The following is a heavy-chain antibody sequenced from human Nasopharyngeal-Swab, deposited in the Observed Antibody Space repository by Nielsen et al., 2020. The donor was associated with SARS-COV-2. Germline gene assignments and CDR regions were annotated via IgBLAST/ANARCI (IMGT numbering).Heavy chain of an antibody. D-gene: IGHD6-19*01. J-gene: IGHJ4*02. CDR2: IRYDGFNQ. CDR1: GFTFSSYG. CDR3: ARETAVAGDYYCDY. Sequence: GSLKISCAASGFTFSSYGMHWVRQAPGKGLEWVAFIRYDGFNQHYADSVKGRFTISRENAKNTLYLQMNSLRVEDTAVYYCARETAVAGDYYCDYWGQGTLVAVSS. V-gene: IGHV3-30*02.